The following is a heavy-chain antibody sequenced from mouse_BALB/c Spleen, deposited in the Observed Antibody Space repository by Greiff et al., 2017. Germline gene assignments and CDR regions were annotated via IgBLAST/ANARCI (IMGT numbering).Heavy chain of an antibody. CDR3: ARGYDYDGAMDY. CDR2: IYPGDGDT. J-gene: IGHJ4*01. Sequence: QVQLKQSGAELARPGASVKLSCKASGYTFTSYWMQWVKQRPGQGLEWIGAIYPGDGDTRYTQKFKGKATLTADKSSSTAYMQLSSLASEDSAVYYCARGYDYDGAMDYWGQGTSVTVSS. V-gene: IGHV1-87*01. D-gene: IGHD2-4*01. CDR1: GYTFTSYW.